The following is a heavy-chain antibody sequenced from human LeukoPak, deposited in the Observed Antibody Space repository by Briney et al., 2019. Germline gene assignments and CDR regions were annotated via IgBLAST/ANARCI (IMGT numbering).Heavy chain of an antibody. CDR2: IYSSGST. CDR3: ARGRYDILTGYYFYFFDY. J-gene: IGHJ4*02. D-gene: IGHD3-9*01. Sequence: SETLSLTCTVSGGSISSFYWSWIRQPPGKGLEWIGYIYSSGSTNYNPSLKSRVTISVDTSRSQFSLKLNSVTAADTAVYYCARGRYDILTGYYFYFFDYWGQGTLVTVSS. CDR1: GGSISSFY. V-gene: IGHV4-59*01.